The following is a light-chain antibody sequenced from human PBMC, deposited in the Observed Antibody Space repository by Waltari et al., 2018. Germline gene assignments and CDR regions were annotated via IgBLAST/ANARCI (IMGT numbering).Light chain of an antibody. J-gene: IGKJ1*01. CDR1: QSISNH. V-gene: IGKV3-15*01. CDR3: QQYDVWWT. Sequence: EIVMTQSPATLSMSLGERATLSCRASQSISNHVAWFQQKPGQAPRLLIYDASARATGVPARFGGSGSGTEFTLSISGLQSEDSAVYYCQQYDVWWTFGQGTKVEIK. CDR2: DAS.